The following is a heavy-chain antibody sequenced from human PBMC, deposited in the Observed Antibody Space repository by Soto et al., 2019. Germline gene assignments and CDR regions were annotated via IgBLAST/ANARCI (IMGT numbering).Heavy chain of an antibody. Sequence: GGSLRLSCAASGCTFSSYSRNWVRQAPGKGLGWVSSISSSSSYIYYADSVKGRFTISGDNAKNSLYLQMNSLRAEDTAGYYCSRGRVSYFDYWGQGTLVTVSS. V-gene: IGHV3-21*04. D-gene: IGHD2-8*01. CDR2: ISSSSSYI. CDR3: SRGRVSYFDY. CDR1: GCTFSSYS. J-gene: IGHJ4*02.